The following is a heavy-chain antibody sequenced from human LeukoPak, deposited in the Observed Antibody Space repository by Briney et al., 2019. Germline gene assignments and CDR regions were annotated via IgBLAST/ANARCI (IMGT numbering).Heavy chain of an antibody. D-gene: IGHD2-2*01. CDR2: ISGSGGST. CDR1: GFTFSSYT. Sequence: GRSLRLSCAASGFTFSSYTMSWVRQAPGKGLEWVSAISGSGGSTYYADSVKGRFTISRDNSKNTLYLQMNSLRAEDTAVYYCAKDIVVVPAAVNAFDIWGQGTTVTVSS. CDR3: AKDIVVVPAAVNAFDI. J-gene: IGHJ3*02. V-gene: IGHV3-23*01.